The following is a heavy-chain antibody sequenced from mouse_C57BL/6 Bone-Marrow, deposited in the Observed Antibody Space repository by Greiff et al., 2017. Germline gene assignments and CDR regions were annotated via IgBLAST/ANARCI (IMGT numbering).Heavy chain of an antibody. D-gene: IGHD1-1*01. J-gene: IGHJ2*01. CDR1: GFNIQDYS. CDR3: TRYYYGSSLFDD. Sequence: VQLKASGAELFRPGASVKLSCTASGFNIQDYSLHWVKQRPEQGLEWIGRIDPEDGDTEYAPKLQGKATMTADTSSNTAYLQLSSLTSEDTAVYYCTRYYYGSSLFDDWGQGTTLTVSS. V-gene: IGHV14-1*01. CDR2: IDPEDGDT.